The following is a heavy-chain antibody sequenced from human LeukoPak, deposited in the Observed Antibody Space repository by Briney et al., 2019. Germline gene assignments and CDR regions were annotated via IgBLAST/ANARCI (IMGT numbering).Heavy chain of an antibody. CDR3: ARDPGEMIVATTFDY. CDR1: GYTLTELS. CDR2: FDPEDGET. D-gene: IGHD5-12*01. J-gene: IGHJ4*02. V-gene: IGHV1-24*01. Sequence: ASVKVSCKVSGYTLTELSVHWVRQAPGKGLEWMGGFDPEDGETIYAQKFQGRVTMTEDTSTDTAYMELRSLRSDDTAVYYCARDPGEMIVATTFDYWGQGTLVTVSS.